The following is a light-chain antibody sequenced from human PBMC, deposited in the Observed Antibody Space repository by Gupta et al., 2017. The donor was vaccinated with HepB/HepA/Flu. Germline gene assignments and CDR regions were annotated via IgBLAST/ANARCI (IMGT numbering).Light chain of an antibody. Sequence: DIVMTQSPLSLTVTPGEPASISCRSSQHLLYTNGDTYLDWYLQRPGHSPQLLIYLGSNRASGVPDRFCGSGSGTNYTLKISRVEAGDVGVYYCMQALQTPITFGQGTRLDIK. J-gene: IGKJ5*01. V-gene: IGKV2-28*01. CDR1: QHLLYTNGDTY. CDR3: MQALQTPIT. CDR2: LGS.